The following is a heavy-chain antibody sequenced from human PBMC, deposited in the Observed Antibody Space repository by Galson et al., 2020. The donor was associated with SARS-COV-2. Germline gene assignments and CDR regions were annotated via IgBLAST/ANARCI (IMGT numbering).Heavy chain of an antibody. J-gene: IGHJ4*02. CDR3: ARVAYCNGANCYRPVIAY. CDR2: MNPNSGNT. CDR1: GYSFTNYD. V-gene: IGHV1-8*01. D-gene: IGHD2-15*01. Sequence: GESLKISCKASGYSFTNYDINWVRQATGHGLEWMGWMNPNSGNTRYAQKFQGRFTMTRNTSTSTAYLEVSSLRSEDTAVYYCARVAYCNGANCYRPVIAYWGQGTLVTVSS.